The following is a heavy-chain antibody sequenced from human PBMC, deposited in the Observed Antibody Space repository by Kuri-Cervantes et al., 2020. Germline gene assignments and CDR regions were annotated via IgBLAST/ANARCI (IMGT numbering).Heavy chain of an antibody. V-gene: IGHV1-18*01. D-gene: IGHD3-22*01. Sequence: ASVKVSCKASGYTFTSYGISWVRQAPGQGLEWMGWISAYNGDTNYAQKLQGRVTMTTDTSTSTAYMELRSLRSDDTAAYYCASTHDSSGPSFYYYYYMDVWGKGTTVTVSS. CDR3: ASTHDSSGPSFYYYYYMDV. CDR2: ISAYNGDT. J-gene: IGHJ6*03. CDR1: GYTFTSYG.